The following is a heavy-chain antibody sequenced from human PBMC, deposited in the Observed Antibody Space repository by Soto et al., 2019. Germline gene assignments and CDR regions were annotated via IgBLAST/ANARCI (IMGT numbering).Heavy chain of an antibody. CDR2: ISSSSSTI. CDR3: ARDLGSSWYPEYFQH. CDR1: GFTVSDNY. J-gene: IGHJ1*01. V-gene: IGHV3-11*04. D-gene: IGHD6-13*01. Sequence: PGGSLRLSCAAFGFTVSDNYMSWVRQAPGKGLEWVSYISSSSSTIYYADSVKGRFTISRDNAKNSLYLQMNSLRAEDTAVYYCARDLGSSWYPEYFQHWGQGTLVTVSS.